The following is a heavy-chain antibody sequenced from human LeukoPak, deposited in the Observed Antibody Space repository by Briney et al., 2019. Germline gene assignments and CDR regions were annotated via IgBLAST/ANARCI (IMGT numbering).Heavy chain of an antibody. V-gene: IGHV4-39*01. CDR2: IYYSGST. D-gene: IGHD6-19*01. Sequence: PSETLSLTCTVSGGSISSSSYYWGWIRPPPGKGLEWIGNIYYSGSTYYNPSLKSRVTISVDTSKNQFSLKLNSVTAADTAVYYCARHPPHSSVNKRGPDYWGQGTLVTVSS. CDR3: ARHPPHSSVNKRGPDY. CDR1: GGSISSSSYY. J-gene: IGHJ4*02.